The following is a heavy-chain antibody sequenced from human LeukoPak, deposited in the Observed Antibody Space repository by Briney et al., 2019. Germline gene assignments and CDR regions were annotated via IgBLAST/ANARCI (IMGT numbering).Heavy chain of an antibody. CDR3: AAWIQAVAFDY. D-gene: IGHD5-18*01. CDR1: GFTFSSYA. J-gene: IGHJ4*02. V-gene: IGHV3-30-3*01. CDR2: ISYDGSNK. Sequence: GRSLRLSCAASGFTFSSYAMHWVRQAPGKGLEWVAVISYDGSNKYYADSVKGRFTISRDNSKNTLYLQMNSLRAEDTAVYYCAAWIQAVAFDYWGQGTLVTVSS.